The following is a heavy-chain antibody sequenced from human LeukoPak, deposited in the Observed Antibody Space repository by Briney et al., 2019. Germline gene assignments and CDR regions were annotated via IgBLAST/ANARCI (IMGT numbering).Heavy chain of an antibody. CDR3: ARQYYDILTGYDLPLDYYYYMDV. Sequence: SSETLSLTCAVSGYSISSGYYWGWIRQPPGKGLEWIGSIYHSGSTYYNPSLKSRDTISVDTSKNQFSLKLSSVTAADTAVYYCARQYYDILTGYDLPLDYYYYMDVWGKGTTVTVSS. CDR1: GYSISSGYY. V-gene: IGHV4-38-2*01. CDR2: IYHSGST. D-gene: IGHD3-9*01. J-gene: IGHJ6*03.